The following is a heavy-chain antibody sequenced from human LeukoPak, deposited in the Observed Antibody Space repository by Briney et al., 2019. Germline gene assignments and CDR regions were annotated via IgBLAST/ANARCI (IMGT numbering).Heavy chain of an antibody. Sequence: SETLSLTCTVSGGSISSYYWSWIRQPPGKGLEWIGYIYYSGSTNYNPSLKSRVTISVDTSKNQFSLKLSSVTAADTAVYYCARLPDDYGGNSEYYFDYWGQGTLVTVSS. J-gene: IGHJ4*02. V-gene: IGHV4-59*08. CDR3: ARLPDDYGGNSEYYFDY. CDR1: GGSISSYY. D-gene: IGHD4-23*01. CDR2: IYYSGST.